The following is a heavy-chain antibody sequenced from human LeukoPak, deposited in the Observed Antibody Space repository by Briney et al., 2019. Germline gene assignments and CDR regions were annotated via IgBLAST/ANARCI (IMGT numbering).Heavy chain of an antibody. Sequence: ASVKVPCKSSGYTFTSYGISWVRQAPGQGLDWMGWISAYNGNTNYAEKLQGRVTMTTDTSTSTAYMEPRSLRSDDTAVYYCARGSGYSYGYVYWGQGTLVTVSS. CDR1: GYTFTSYG. CDR2: ISAYNGNT. V-gene: IGHV1-18*01. J-gene: IGHJ4*02. CDR3: ARGSGYSYGYVY. D-gene: IGHD5-18*01.